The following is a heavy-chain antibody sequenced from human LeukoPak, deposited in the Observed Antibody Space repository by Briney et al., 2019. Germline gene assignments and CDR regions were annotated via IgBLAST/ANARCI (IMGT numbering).Heavy chain of an antibody. CDR3: ARRYLVVVAATGLGTFDP. J-gene: IGHJ5*02. D-gene: IGHD2-15*01. Sequence: SETLSLTCAVSGGSISSSNWWSWVRQPPGKGLEWIGEIYHSGSTNYNPSLKSRVTISVDKSKNQFSLKLSSVTAADTAVYYCARRYLVVVAATGLGTFDPWGQGTLVTVSS. CDR1: GGSISSSNW. CDR2: IYHSGST. V-gene: IGHV4-4*02.